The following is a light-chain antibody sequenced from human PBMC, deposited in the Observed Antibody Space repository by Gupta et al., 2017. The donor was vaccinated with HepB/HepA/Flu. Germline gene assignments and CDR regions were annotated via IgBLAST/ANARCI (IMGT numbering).Light chain of an antibody. V-gene: IGLV3-19*01. CDR2: GKN. Sequence: SSELTQDPAVSVALGQTVRITCKGDSLRSYYASWYQQKPGQAPVLVIYGKNNRPSGIPDRFSGSSSGNTASLTITGAQAEDEADYYCNSRDSSGNHPGVFGGGTKLTVL. CDR1: SLRSYY. CDR3: NSRDSSGNHPGV. J-gene: IGLJ3*02.